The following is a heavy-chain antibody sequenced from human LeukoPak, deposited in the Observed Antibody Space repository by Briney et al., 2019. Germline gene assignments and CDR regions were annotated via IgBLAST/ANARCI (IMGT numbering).Heavy chain of an antibody. V-gene: IGHV4-59*01. D-gene: IGHD3-10*01. CDR2: IYYSGST. CDR1: GGSISSYY. CDR3: ARDPGESSYSYFDL. Sequence: PSETLSLTCTVSGGSISSYYWSWIRQPPGKGLEWIGYIYYSGSTNYNPSLKSRVTISVATSKNQFSLKLSSVTAADTAVYYCARDPGESSYSYFDLWGRGTLVTVSS. J-gene: IGHJ2*01.